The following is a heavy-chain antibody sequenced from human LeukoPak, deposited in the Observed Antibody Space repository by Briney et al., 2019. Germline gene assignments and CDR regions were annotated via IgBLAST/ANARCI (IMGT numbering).Heavy chain of an antibody. CDR2: IYHSGST. CDR1: GGSISSGGYS. Sequence: PSETLSLTCAVSGGSISSGGYSWSWIRQPPGKGLEWIGYIYHSGSTYYNPSLKSRVTISVDRSKNQFSLKLSSVTAADTAVYYCARHLKNADYPSYYFDYWGQGTLVTVSS. V-gene: IGHV4-30-2*01. D-gene: IGHD4-17*01. CDR3: ARHLKNADYPSYYFDY. J-gene: IGHJ4*02.